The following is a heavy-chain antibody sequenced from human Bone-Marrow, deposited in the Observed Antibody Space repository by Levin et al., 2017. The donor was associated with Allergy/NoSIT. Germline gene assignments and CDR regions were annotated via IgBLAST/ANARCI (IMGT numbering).Heavy chain of an antibody. V-gene: IGHV3-7*01. CDR3: ARINDYRQEGTFDY. CDR1: GFTFSSYW. CDR2: IKQDGSEK. D-gene: IGHD4-11*01. Sequence: PGGSLRLSCAASGFTFSSYWMSWVRQAPGKGLEWVANIKQDGSEKYYVDSVKGRFTISRDNAKNSLYLQMNSLRAEDTAVYYCARINDYRQEGTFDYWGQGTLVTVSS. J-gene: IGHJ4*02.